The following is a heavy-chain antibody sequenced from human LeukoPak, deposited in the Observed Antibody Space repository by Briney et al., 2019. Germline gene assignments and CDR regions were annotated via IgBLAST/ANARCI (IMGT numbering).Heavy chain of an antibody. V-gene: IGHV3-20*04. CDR2: INWNGGDT. D-gene: IGHD3-10*01. J-gene: IGHJ4*02. CDR3: ATDRMAYGSGSSEDH. CDR1: GFTFEDYG. Sequence: PGGSLRLSCAASGFTFEDYGMSWVRQAPGKGLEWVSGINWNGGDTGYADSVTGRFTISRDNAKNSLYLQMNSLRAEDTALYYGATDRMAYGSGSSEDHWGQGTLVTVSS.